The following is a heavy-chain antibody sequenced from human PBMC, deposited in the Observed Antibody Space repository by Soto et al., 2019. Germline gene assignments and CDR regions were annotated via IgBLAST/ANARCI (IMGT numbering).Heavy chain of an antibody. V-gene: IGHV4-30-2*01. CDR3: ARVWGYSYGLASDI. Sequence: PSETLSVTWAGSGGSMSRGGDSGSWIRQPPGKGLEWIGYIYHSGSTYYNPSLKSRVTISVDRSKSQFSLKLSSVTAADTAVYYCARVWGYSYGLASDIWGQGTMVS. J-gene: IGHJ3*02. CDR2: IYHSGST. D-gene: IGHD5-18*01. CDR1: GGSMSRGGDS.